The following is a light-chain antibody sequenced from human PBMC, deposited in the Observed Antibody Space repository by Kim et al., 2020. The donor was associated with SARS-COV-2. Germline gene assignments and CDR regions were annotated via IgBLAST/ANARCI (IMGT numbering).Light chain of an antibody. CDR3: QQSHTTPLLT. Sequence: DIQMTQSPSSLAASVGDRVTIACRASQSISTYLNWYQQKPGKAPKLLIYAASSLQSGVPSRFSGSGSGTDFTLTISSLQPEDFATYYCQQSHTTPLLTFGGGPKLEI. J-gene: IGKJ4*01. CDR2: AAS. V-gene: IGKV1-39*01. CDR1: QSISTY.